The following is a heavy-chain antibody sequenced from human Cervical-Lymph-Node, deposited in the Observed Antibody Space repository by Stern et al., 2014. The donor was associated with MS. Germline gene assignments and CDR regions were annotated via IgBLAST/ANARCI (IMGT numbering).Heavy chain of an antibody. Sequence: QVQLQESGPGLVKPSETLSLTCTVSGGSISSYYWNWIRQPPGKGLVWIGLYFYSWSNNYDPSLNSRVTLSVDASKNQFSLKLSSVTAADTAVYYCARGHYLDSRGYPFDYWGQGTLVTVSS. CDR1: GGSISSYY. J-gene: IGHJ4*02. V-gene: IGHV4-59*01. D-gene: IGHD3-22*01. CDR3: ARGHYLDSRGYPFDY. CDR2: YFYSWSN.